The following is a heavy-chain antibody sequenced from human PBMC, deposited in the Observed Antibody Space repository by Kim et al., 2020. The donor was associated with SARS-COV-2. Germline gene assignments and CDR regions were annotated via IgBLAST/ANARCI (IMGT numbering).Heavy chain of an antibody. CDR2: IYSGGST. V-gene: IGHV3-53*04. J-gene: IGHJ6*02. CDR1: GFTVSSNY. D-gene: IGHD6-19*01. Sequence: GGSLRLSCAASGFTVSSNYMSWVRQAPGKGLEWVSVIYSGGSTYYADSVKGRFTISRHNSKNTLYLQMNSLRAEDTAVYYCARERRPGYSSGWYGDYYYGMDVWGQGTTVTVSS. CDR3: ARERRPGYSSGWYGDYYYGMDV.